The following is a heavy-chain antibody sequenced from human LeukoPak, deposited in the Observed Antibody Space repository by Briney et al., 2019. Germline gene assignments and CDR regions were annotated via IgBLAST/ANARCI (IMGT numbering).Heavy chain of an antibody. Sequence: ASVKVSCKASGGTFSSYAICWVRQAPGQGLEWMGRIIPILGIANYAQKFQGRVTITADKSTSTAYMELSSLRSEDTAVYYCARDQYYYDSSGYYQFDYWGQGTLVTVSS. D-gene: IGHD3-22*01. CDR3: ARDQYYYDSSGYYQFDY. J-gene: IGHJ4*02. V-gene: IGHV1-69*04. CDR1: GGTFSSYA. CDR2: IIPILGIA.